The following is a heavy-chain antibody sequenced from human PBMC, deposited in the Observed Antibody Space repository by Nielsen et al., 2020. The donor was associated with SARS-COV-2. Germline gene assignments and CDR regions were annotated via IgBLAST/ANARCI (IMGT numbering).Heavy chain of an antibody. D-gene: IGHD6-19*01. Sequence: SLKISCAASGFTFDDYAMHWVRQAPGKGLEWVSGISWNSGSIGYADSVKGRFTISRDNAKNSLYLQMNSLRAEDTALYYCAKDGHSSGWYGAPDYWGQVTLVTVSS. CDR3: AKDGHSSGWYGAPDY. CDR2: ISWNSGSI. J-gene: IGHJ4*02. CDR1: GFTFDDYA. V-gene: IGHV3-9*01.